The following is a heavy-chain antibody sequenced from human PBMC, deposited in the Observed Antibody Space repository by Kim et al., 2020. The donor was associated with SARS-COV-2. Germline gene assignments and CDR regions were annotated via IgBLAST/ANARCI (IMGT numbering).Heavy chain of an antibody. Sequence: GGSLRLSCAASGFTFSSYAMSWVRQAPGKGLECVSVITSSGGSTYYADSVKGRFTISRDNSKNTMYLQMNSLRAEDTAVYYCANPRVAIRPGGYWGQGTLVTVSS. D-gene: IGHD6-6*01. V-gene: IGHV3-23*01. CDR1: GFTFSSYA. CDR2: ITSSGGST. J-gene: IGHJ4*02. CDR3: ANPRVAIRPGGY.